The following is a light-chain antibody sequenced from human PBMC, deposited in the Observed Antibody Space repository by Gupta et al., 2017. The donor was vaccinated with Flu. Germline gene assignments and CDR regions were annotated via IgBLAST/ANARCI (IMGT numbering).Light chain of an antibody. Sequence: GGNNIETKNVHWYQQMPSQAPVLVVFRNNNRPPGIPERFSGSNSGNTATLTITTAQAGDEGDYYCQVWGSRTAVVFGGGTKLTVL. CDR2: RNN. CDR1: NIETKN. CDR3: QVWGSRTAVV. J-gene: IGLJ2*01. V-gene: IGLV3-9*01.